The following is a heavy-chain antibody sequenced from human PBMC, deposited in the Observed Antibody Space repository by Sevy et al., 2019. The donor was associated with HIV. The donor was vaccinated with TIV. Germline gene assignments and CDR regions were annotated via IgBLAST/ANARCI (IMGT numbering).Heavy chain of an antibody. Sequence: RSLRLSCAASGFTFSPYAMSWVRQAPGKGLEWVSAISGSGGSTYNADSVEGRFTISRDNSKNTLYLEMNSLRVEDTAVYYCARRDRSFYGLDVWGQGTTVTVSS. D-gene: IGHD3-22*01. CDR1: GFTFSPYA. J-gene: IGHJ6*02. CDR3: ARRDRSFYGLDV. V-gene: IGHV3-23*01. CDR2: ISGSGGST.